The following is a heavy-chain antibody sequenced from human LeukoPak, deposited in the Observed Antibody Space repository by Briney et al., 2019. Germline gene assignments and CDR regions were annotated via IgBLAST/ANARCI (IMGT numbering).Heavy chain of an antibody. J-gene: IGHJ6*03. CDR1: GGSISSYY. CDR2: IYYSGST. V-gene: IGHV4-59*01. CDR3: ARAFYPGYYSYMAV. D-gene: IGHD3-3*02. Sequence: SETLSLTCTVSGGSISSYYWSWIRQPPGKGLEWIGYIYYSGSTNYNPSLKSRVTISVDASKNQFSLKLSSVTAADTAVYYCARAFYPGYYSYMAVWGKGTTVTVSS.